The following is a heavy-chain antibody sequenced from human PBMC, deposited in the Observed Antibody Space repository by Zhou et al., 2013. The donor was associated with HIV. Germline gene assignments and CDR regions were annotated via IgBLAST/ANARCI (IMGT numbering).Heavy chain of an antibody. CDR2: IIPIFGTA. Sequence: QVQLVQSGAEVKKPGSSVKVSCKASGGTFSSYAISWVRQAPGQGLEWMGGIIPIFGTANYAQKFQGRVTITTDESTSTAYMELSSLRSEDTAVYYCARGNKEMATILNLGYYFDYWGQGTLVTVSS. CDR3: ARGNKEMATILNLGYYFDY. V-gene: IGHV1-69*05. D-gene: IGHD5-12*01. CDR1: GGTFSSYA. J-gene: IGHJ4*02.